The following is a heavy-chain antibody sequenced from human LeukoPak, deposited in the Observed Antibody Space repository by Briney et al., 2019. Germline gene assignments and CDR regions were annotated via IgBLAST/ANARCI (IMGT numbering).Heavy chain of an antibody. CDR3: ARETYNCGGDCYDS. Sequence: GGSLRLSCAASGFTFSSYEFNWVRQAPGQGLEWLSYIDTSGSRIYYADSVKGRFTISRDNAKNSLYLQMNSLRAEDTAVYYCARETYNCGGDCYDSWGQGTLVTVSS. CDR1: GFTFSSYE. CDR2: IDTSGSRI. J-gene: IGHJ4*02. V-gene: IGHV3-48*03. D-gene: IGHD2-21*01.